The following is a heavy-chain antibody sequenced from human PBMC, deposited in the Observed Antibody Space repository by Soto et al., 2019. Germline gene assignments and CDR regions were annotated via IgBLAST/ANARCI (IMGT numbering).Heavy chain of an antibody. D-gene: IGHD2-2*01. CDR2: IIPIFGTA. J-gene: IGHJ5*02. CDR1: GGTFSSYA. V-gene: IGHV1-69*01. CDR3: ARGGLGDIVVVPAARIPWLDP. Sequence: QVQLVQSGAEVKKPGSSVKVSCKASGGTFSSYAISWVRQAPGQGLEWMGGIIPIFGTANYAQKFQGRVTITADESTSTAYMELSSLRSEDTAVYYCARGGLGDIVVVPAARIPWLDPWGQGTLVTVSS.